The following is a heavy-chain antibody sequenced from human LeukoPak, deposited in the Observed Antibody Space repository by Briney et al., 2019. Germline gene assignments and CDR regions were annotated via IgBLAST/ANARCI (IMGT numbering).Heavy chain of an antibody. CDR1: GYTFTGYY. D-gene: IGHD2-15*01. J-gene: IGHJ4*02. V-gene: IGHV1-2*04. Sequence: ASVKVSCKASGYTFTGYYTHWVRQAPGQGLEWMGWINPNSGGTNYAQKFQGWVTMTRDTSISTAYMELSRLRSDDTAVYYCARGYCSGGSCYSRSRIFDYWGQGTLVTVSS. CDR2: INPNSGGT. CDR3: ARGYCSGGSCYSRSRIFDY.